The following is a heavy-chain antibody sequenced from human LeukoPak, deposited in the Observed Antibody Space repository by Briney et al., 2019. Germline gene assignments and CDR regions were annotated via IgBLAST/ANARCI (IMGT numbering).Heavy chain of an antibody. D-gene: IGHD6-19*01. Sequence: ASVKVSCKASGYTFTNYYIHWVRQAPGQGLEWMGVIKPGGDSTSSARIFQGRVYMTSDTSTSTVYMELSSLRSEDTAVYYCARFAVHRRITVPGQFGLDYWGQGTLVSVSS. CDR2: IKPGGDST. J-gene: IGHJ4*02. CDR1: GYTFTNYY. V-gene: IGHV1-46*01. CDR3: ARFAVHRRITVPGQFGLDY.